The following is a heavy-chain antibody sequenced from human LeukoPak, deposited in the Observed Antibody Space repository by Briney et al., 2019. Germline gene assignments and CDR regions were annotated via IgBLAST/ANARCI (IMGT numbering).Heavy chain of an antibody. V-gene: IGHV4-34*01. Sequence: SETLSLTCAVYGGSFSGYYWSWIRQPPGKGLEWIGEINHSGSTNYNPSLKSRVTISVHTSKNQFSLKLSSVTAADTAVYYCARETSQKGAHYMDVWGKGTTVTISS. CDR3: ARETSQKGAHYMDV. D-gene: IGHD3-16*01. J-gene: IGHJ6*03. CDR2: INHSGST. CDR1: GGSFSGYY.